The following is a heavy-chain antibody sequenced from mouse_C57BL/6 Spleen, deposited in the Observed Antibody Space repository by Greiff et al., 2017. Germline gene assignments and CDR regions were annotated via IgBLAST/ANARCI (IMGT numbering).Heavy chain of an antibody. CDR2: ISSGSSTI. CDR1: GFTFSDYG. Sequence: EVKLMESGGGLVKPGGSLKLSCAASGFTFSDYGMHWVRQAPEKGLEWVAYISSGSSTIYYADTVKGRFTISRDNAKNTLFLQMTSLRSEDTAMYYCARRAYYGSSYVRNWYFDVWGTGTTVTVSS. CDR3: ARRAYYGSSYVRNWYFDV. D-gene: IGHD1-1*01. J-gene: IGHJ1*03. V-gene: IGHV5-17*01.